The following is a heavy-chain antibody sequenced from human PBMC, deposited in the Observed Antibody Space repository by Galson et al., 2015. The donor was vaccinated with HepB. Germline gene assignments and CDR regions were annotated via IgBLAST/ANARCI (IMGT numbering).Heavy chain of an antibody. D-gene: IGHD4-23*01. CDR2: ISYDGSNK. CDR3: AKAALRFDYGGNSEDWYFDL. Sequence: SLRLSCAASGFTFSSYGMHWVRQAPGKGLEWVAVISYDGSNKYYADSVKGRFTISRDNSKNTLYLQMNSLRAEDTAVYYCAKAALRFDYGGNSEDWYFDLWGRGTLVTVSS. CDR1: GFTFSSYG. J-gene: IGHJ2*01. V-gene: IGHV3-30*18.